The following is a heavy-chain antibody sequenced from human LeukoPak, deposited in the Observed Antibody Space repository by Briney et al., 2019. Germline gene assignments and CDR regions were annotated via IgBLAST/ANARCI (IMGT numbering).Heavy chain of an antibody. V-gene: IGHV3-21*01. CDR3: ARGYGIHLDYYYYMDV. D-gene: IGHD3-16*01. CDR2: ISGSSSYI. Sequence: GGSLRLSCADSGFTFSRYSMNWVRQAPGKGLEWVSSISGSSSYIYYADSVKGRFTISRDNAKNSLYLHMNSLRAEDTAVYYCARGYGIHLDYYYYMDVWGKGTTVTVSS. CDR1: GFTFSRYS. J-gene: IGHJ6*03.